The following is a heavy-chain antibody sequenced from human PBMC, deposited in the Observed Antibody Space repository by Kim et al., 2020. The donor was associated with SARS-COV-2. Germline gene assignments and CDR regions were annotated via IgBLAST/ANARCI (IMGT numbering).Heavy chain of an antibody. D-gene: IGHD3-9*01. J-gene: IGHJ6*02. CDR3: ARTPTFDWSAPDYYYYYGMDV. Sequence: SETLSLTCTVSGGSISSSSYYWGWIRQPPGKGLEWIGSIYYSGSTYYNPSLKSRVTISVDTSKNQFSLKLSSVTAADTAVYYCARTPTFDWSAPDYYYYYGMDVWGQGTTVTVSS. V-gene: IGHV4-39*01. CDR1: GGSISSSSYY. CDR2: IYYSGST.